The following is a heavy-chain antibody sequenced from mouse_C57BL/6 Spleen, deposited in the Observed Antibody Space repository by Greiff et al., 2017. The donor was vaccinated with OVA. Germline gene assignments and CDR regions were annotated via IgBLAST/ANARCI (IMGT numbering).Heavy chain of an antibody. D-gene: IGHD2-3*01. Sequence: EVQGVESGGGLVKPGGSLKLSCAASGFTFSSYAMSWVRQTPEKRLEWVATISDGGSYTYYPDTVKGRFTISRDNAKNNLYLQMSHLKSEDTAMYYCARGYDGYYPYFDYWGQGTTLTVSS. V-gene: IGHV5-4*01. CDR2: ISDGGSYT. CDR1: GFTFSSYA. J-gene: IGHJ2*01. CDR3: ARGYDGYYPYFDY.